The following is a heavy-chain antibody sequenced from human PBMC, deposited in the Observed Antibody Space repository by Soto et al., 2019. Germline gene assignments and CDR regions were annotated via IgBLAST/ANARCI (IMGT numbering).Heavy chain of an antibody. CDR2: MNPSTGNS. D-gene: IGHD1-1*01. CDR3: ARRAETNGWNGFGADKYYFDF. Sequence: APVKVSCKASGYTFPSYDIYWGRQATGQGLGGKGWMNPSTGNSGYAQKFQGRVTMTSDTSISTAHMELSSLRSEDTAVYYCARRAETNGWNGFGADKYYFDFWGQGTLVTVSS. V-gene: IGHV1-8*01. CDR1: GYTFPSYD. J-gene: IGHJ4*02.